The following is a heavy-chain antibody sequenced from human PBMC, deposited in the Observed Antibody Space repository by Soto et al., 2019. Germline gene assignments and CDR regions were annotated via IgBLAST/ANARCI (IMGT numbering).Heavy chain of an antibody. CDR1: GFSLSNYA. D-gene: IGHD2-2*01. J-gene: IGHJ4*02. V-gene: IGHV3-23*01. CDR3: VLVCSRSSGCGCRH. CDR2: ITGSADNT. Sequence: EVQLLESGGDLVQPGGSLRLSCAASGFSLSNYAMTWVRQAPGKGLEWVSGITGSADNTYYADSVKGRFIISRDNSKNTHYLKMNRQKAEESALYCCVLVCSRSSGCGCRHWGQGTLGTLSP.